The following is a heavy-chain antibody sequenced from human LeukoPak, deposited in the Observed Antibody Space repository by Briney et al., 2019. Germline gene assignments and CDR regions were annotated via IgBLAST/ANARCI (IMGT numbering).Heavy chain of an antibody. D-gene: IGHD6-19*01. V-gene: IGHV3-13*04. J-gene: IGHJ6*02. CDR1: GLTFSGYD. Sequence: PGGSLRLSCAASGLTFSGYDMFWVRQATRKGLEWVSGIGTTGDTYYAGSVKGRFTISRENARNSLYLQMNSLIAGDTAVYYCARSTIAVAYGMDVWGQGTTVTVSS. CDR2: IGTTGDT. CDR3: ARSTIAVAYGMDV.